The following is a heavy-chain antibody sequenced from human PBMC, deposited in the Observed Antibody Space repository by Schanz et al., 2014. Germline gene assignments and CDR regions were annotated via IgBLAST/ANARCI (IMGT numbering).Heavy chain of an antibody. CDR2: IRSDGSNE. J-gene: IGHJ4*02. D-gene: IGHD3-22*01. CDR1: GFTFNNYG. CDR3: AKSYDTSGYSGFDY. V-gene: IGHV3-30*02. Sequence: QVQLVESGGGVVRPGRSLRLSCAASGFTFNNYGMHWVRQAPGKGLEWVAFIRSDGSNENYADSVRGRFTISRDNSKNTLYLQMNSLRTEDTAVYFCAKSYDTSGYSGFDYWGQGTLVTVSS.